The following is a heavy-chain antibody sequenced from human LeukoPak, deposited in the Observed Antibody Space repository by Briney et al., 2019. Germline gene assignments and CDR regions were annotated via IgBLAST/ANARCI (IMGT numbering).Heavy chain of an antibody. CDR1: GFTFSTYA. CDR3: AKDPVVGAPHVFDI. V-gene: IGHV3-23*01. Sequence: GGSLRLSCAASGFTFSTYAMSWVRQAPGKGLEWVAAISGGIMINTYYTDSVKGRFTISRDNSKNTLYLQMDSLRDDDTAVYYCAKDPVVGAPHVFDIWGQGTMVTVSS. CDR2: ISGGIMINT. D-gene: IGHD3-16*02. J-gene: IGHJ3*02.